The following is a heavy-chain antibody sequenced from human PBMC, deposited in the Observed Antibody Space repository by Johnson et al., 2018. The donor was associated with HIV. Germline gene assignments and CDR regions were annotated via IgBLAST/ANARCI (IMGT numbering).Heavy chain of an antibody. J-gene: IGHJ3*02. CDR3: AKSTQASIFRESGPYGAFDI. D-gene: IGHD3-3*02. Sequence: QVQLVESGGGVVQPGRSLRLSCAASGFTFSSYGMHWVRHAPGKGLEWVAVISYDGSNKYYADSVKGRFTISRDNSKKTLYVQMNSLRVEDTAVYYCAKSTQASIFRESGPYGAFDIWGQGTMVTVSS. CDR2: ISYDGSNK. CDR1: GFTFSSYG. V-gene: IGHV3-30*18.